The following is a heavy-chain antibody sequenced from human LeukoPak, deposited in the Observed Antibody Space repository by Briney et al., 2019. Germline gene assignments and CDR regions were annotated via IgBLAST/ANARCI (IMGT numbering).Heavy chain of an antibody. CDR3: ARGTAMALYYYYMDV. D-gene: IGHD5-18*01. Sequence: ASVKVSCKASGYTSTGYYMHWVRQAPGQGLEWMGRINPNSGGTNYAQKFQGRVTMTRDTSTSTAYMELSRLRSDDTAVYYCARGTAMALYYYYMDVWGKGTTVTVSS. CDR2: INPNSGGT. J-gene: IGHJ6*03. CDR1: GYTSTGYY. V-gene: IGHV1-2*06.